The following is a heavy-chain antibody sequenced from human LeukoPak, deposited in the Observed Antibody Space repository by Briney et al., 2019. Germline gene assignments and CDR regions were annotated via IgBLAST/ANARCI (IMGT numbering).Heavy chain of an antibody. CDR2: ISWNSGSI. V-gene: IGHV3-9*01. Sequence: GGSLRLSCAASGFTFDDYAMHWVRQAPGKGLEWVSGISWNSGSIGYADSVKGRFTISRDNAKNSLYLQLNSLRAEDTALYYCAKAQAAYSSSSLYYFDYWGQGTLVTVSS. CDR1: GFTFDDYA. J-gene: IGHJ4*02. CDR3: AKAQAAYSSSSLYYFDY. D-gene: IGHD6-6*01.